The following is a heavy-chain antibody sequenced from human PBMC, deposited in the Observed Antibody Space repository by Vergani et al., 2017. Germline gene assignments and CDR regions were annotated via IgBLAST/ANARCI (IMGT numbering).Heavy chain of an antibody. CDR2: ISWNSGSI. CDR1: GFTFADYA. CDR3: AKDMGGYDYGPLDY. Sequence: EVQLVESGGGLVQPGRSLRLSCAASGFTFADYAMHWVRQAPGKGLEWVSGISWNSGSIGYADSVKGRFTISRDNAKNSLYLQMNSLRAEDMALYYCAKDMGGYDYGPLDYWGQGTLVTVSS. D-gene: IGHD5-12*01. V-gene: IGHV3-9*03. J-gene: IGHJ4*02.